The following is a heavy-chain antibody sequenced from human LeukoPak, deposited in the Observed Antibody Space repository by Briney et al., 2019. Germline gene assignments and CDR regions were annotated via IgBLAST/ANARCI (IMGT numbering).Heavy chain of an antibody. V-gene: IGHV3-74*01. J-gene: IGHJ4*02. CDR2: INSDGSST. D-gene: IGHD3-22*01. CDR1: GFTFSSYW. Sequence: PGGSLRLSCAASGFTFSSYWMHWVRQAPGKGLVWVSRINSDGSSTSYADSVKGRFTISRDNAKNTLYLQMNSLRAEDTAVYYCASRPPYYYDSSGYYYPPDYWGRGTLVTVSS. CDR3: ASRPPYYYDSSGYYYPPDY.